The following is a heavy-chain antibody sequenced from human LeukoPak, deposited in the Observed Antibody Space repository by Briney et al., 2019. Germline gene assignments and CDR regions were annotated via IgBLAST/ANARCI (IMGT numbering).Heavy chain of an antibody. J-gene: IGHJ6*02. CDR2: IGGSGGTK. CDR3: AKVSGGGLSYDGMDV. V-gene: IGHV3-23*01. D-gene: IGHD1-14*01. CDR1: GFTLNNYA. Sequence: PGGSLRLSCGASGFTLNNYAMICARQSRGGGGECVSHIGGSGGTKYYAGSVKGRFTLSRDSSQNTIYLQMNSLRAEDTAVYYCAKVSGGGLSYDGMDVWGQGTTVTVSS.